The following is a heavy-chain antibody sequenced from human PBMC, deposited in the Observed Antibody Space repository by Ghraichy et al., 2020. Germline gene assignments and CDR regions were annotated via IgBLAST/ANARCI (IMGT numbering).Heavy chain of an antibody. V-gene: IGHV4-34*01. CDR3: ARGRNYYDSSGYPYDFDY. D-gene: IGHD3-22*01. CDR2: INHSGST. Sequence: SETLSLTCAVYGGSFSGYYWSWIRQPPGKGLEWIGEINHSGSTNYNPSLKSRVTISVDTSKNQFSLKLSSVTAADTAVYYCARGRNYYDSSGYPYDFDYWGQGTLVTVSS. CDR1: GGSFSGYY. J-gene: IGHJ4*02.